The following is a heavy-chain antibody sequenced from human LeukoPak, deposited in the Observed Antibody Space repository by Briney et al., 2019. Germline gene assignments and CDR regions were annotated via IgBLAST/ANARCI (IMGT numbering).Heavy chain of an antibody. V-gene: IGHV3-23*01. D-gene: IGHD6-19*01. J-gene: IGHJ4*02. CDR1: VFTFSIHE. CDR3: ARADGSVAGPPSVH. CDR2: ISDSGSST. Sequence: GGSPRILSCAAWVFTFSIHEMDWLRGPGEGGDRVSPISDSGSSTYYPDSVKGRFTFSRDNSKSTLYLLLISLRTEDTARYFFARADGSVAGPPSVHCGQGTLVTVSS.